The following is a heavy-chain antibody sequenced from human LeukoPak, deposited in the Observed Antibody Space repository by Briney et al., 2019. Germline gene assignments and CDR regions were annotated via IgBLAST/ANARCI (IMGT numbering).Heavy chain of an antibody. J-gene: IGHJ4*02. D-gene: IGHD6-6*01. V-gene: IGHV4-4*07. CDR1: GGSISSYY. Sequence: PSETLSLTCTVSGGSISSYYWNWIRQPAGKGLEWIGRIYTSGSTNYSPSLKSRVTMSVGTSKNQFSLKLSSVTAADTAVYYCARASIAARQLDYWGQGTLVTVSS. CDR3: ARASIAARQLDY. CDR2: IYTSGST.